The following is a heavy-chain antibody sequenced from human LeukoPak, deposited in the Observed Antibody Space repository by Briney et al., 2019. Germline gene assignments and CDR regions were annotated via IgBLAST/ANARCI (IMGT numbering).Heavy chain of an antibody. CDR2: IYHSGST. D-gene: IGHD1-26*01. J-gene: IGHJ3*02. CDR1: GGTFSGYY. Sequence: SETLSLTCVVYGGTFSGYYWSWIRQPPGKGLEWIGYIYHSGSTYYNPSLKSRVTISVDRSKNQFSLKLSSVTAADTAVYYCARKIGTDAFDIWGQGTMVTVSS. V-gene: IGHV4-34*01. CDR3: ARKIGTDAFDI.